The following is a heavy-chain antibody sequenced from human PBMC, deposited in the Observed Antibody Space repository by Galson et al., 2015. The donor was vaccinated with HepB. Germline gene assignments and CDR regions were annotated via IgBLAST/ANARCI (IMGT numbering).Heavy chain of an antibody. CDR2: IYYSGST. J-gene: IGHJ4*02. CDR1: GGSISSYY. D-gene: IGHD3-9*01. Sequence: ETLSLTCTVSGGSISSYYWSWIRQPPGKGLEWIGYIYYSGSTNYNPSLKSRVTISVDTSKNQFSLKLSSVTAADTAVYYCARHRYYDNTHSPEIDYWGQGTLVTVSS. V-gene: IGHV4-59*01. CDR3: ARHRYYDNTHSPEIDY.